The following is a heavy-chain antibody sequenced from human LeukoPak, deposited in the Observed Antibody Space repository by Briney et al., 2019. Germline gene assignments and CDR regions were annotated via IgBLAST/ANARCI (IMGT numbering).Heavy chain of an antibody. CDR1: GFSVSNNY. Sequence: GGSLRLSCAASGFSVSNNYMSWVRQAPGKGLEWVSVIYPDVTTYYADSVKGRFTISRDNAKNTLYLQMNSLRAEDTAVYYCARWYYYETSGLYYGSFDNWGQGTLVTVSS. D-gene: IGHD3-22*01. CDR3: ARWYYYETSGLYYGSFDN. V-gene: IGHV3-66*01. CDR2: IYPDVTT. J-gene: IGHJ5*02.